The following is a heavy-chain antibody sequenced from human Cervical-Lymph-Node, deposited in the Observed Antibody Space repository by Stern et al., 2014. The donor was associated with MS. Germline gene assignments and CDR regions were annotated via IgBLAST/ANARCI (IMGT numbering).Heavy chain of an antibody. Sequence: VQLVQSGGGVVKPGRSLRLSCAASGFIFSSYAMHWVRQAQGKGLDWVAFLSNEGSKQFYADSVKGRFTISRDNSNNTLYLQMNSLRPEDTAVYYCARDTCRGGGCYFRYWGQGILITVSS. D-gene: IGHD2-15*01. CDR2: LSNEGSKQ. V-gene: IGHV3-30-3*01. J-gene: IGHJ4*02. CDR3: ARDTCRGGGCYFRY. CDR1: GFIFSSYA.